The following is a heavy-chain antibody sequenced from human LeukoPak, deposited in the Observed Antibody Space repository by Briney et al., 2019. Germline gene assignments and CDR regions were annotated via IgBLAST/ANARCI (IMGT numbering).Heavy chain of an antibody. CDR1: GFTFSSYD. Sequence: GGSLRLSCAASGFTFSSYDMHWVRQATGKGLEWVSAIGTAGDTYYPGSVKGRFTISRENAKNSLYLQMNSLRAGDTAVYYCAAYSGWYPCVYWGQGTLVTVSS. CDR3: AAYSGWYPCVY. D-gene: IGHD6-19*01. V-gene: IGHV3-13*01. CDR2: IGTAGDT. J-gene: IGHJ4*02.